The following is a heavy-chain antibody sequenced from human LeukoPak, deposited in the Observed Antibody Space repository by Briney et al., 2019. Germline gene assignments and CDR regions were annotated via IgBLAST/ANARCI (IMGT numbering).Heavy chain of an antibody. CDR2: ISDDGRAT. D-gene: IGHD3-10*01. Sequence: GGSLRLSCAASGFTVKRYYMYWIRQAPGRGPMWVSRISDDGRATLYADFAKGRFTISRDSAKNTVYLQMNSLRVEDTALYYCVRDIREYDFWGQGTLVTVSS. J-gene: IGHJ4*02. CDR1: GFTVKRYY. CDR3: VRDIREYDF. V-gene: IGHV3-74*01.